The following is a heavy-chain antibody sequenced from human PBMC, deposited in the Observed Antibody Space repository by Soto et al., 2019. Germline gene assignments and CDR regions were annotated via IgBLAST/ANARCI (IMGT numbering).Heavy chain of an antibody. J-gene: IGHJ3*02. D-gene: IGHD6-13*01. V-gene: IGHV3-64*02. Sequence: GGSLRLSCAASGFTFSSHTMHWVRQAPGKGLEYVSTVSSNGGSTYYADSVRGRFTISRDNSKNTLYLQMGSLRAEDMAVYYCARGLGSSWYYAFDIWGQGTMVTV. CDR1: GFTFSSHT. CDR2: VSSNGGST. CDR3: ARGLGSSWYYAFDI.